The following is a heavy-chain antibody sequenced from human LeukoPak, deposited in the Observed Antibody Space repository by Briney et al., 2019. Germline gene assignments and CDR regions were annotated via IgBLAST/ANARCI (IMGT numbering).Heavy chain of an antibody. CDR1: GFTFSSYG. Sequence: GGSLRLSCAASGFTFSSYGMHWVRQAPGKGLEWVAFIRYDGSNKYYADSVKGRFTISRDNSKNTLYLQMNSLRAEDTAVYYCAKDHLEIVVVPAAIVGNWGQGTLVTVSS. CDR3: AKDHLEIVVVPAAIVGN. CDR2: IRYDGSNK. J-gene: IGHJ4*02. D-gene: IGHD2-2*01. V-gene: IGHV3-30*02.